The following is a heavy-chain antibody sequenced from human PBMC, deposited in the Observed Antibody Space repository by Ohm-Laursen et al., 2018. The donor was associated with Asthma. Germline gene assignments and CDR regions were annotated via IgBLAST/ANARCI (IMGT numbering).Heavy chain of an antibody. CDR1: GYTFTGYY. CDR2: IIPILRTA. V-gene: IGHV1-69*01. D-gene: IGHD3-22*01. Sequence: SSVKVSCKASGYTFTGYYMHRVRQAPGQGLEWMGGIIPILRTANYAQNFRGRVTITADESTSTAYMDLSSLRSEDTAVYYCARGRYDSRDYDLYGLDVWGQGTTVTVSS. CDR3: ARGRYDSRDYDLYGLDV. J-gene: IGHJ6*02.